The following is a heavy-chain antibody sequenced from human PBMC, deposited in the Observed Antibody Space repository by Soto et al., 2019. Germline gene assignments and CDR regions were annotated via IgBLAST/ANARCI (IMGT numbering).Heavy chain of an antibody. CDR2: IYYSGST. Sequence: NPSETLSLTCTVSGGSISSGGYYWSWIRQHPGKGLEWIGYIYYSGSTYYNPSLKSRVTISVDTSKNQFSLKLSSVTAADTAVYYCARGTRTTNWFDPWGQGTLVTVSS. J-gene: IGHJ5*02. D-gene: IGHD1-1*01. CDR3: ARGTRTTNWFDP. CDR1: GGSISSGGYY. V-gene: IGHV4-31*03.